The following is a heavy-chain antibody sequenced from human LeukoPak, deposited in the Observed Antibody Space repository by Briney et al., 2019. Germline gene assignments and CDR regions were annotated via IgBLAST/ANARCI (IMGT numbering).Heavy chain of an antibody. D-gene: IGHD5-18*01. Sequence: GGSLRLSCIGSGFIFSPYRMSWFRQTPGRGLEGVANIQQDGSEEYYLDSVKGRFTISRDNAKNSLYLQLNSLRAEDTAIYYCAKARDTDMQANDAFDIWGQGAMVTVSS. CDR3: AKARDTDMQANDAFDI. J-gene: IGHJ3*02. CDR2: IQQDGSEE. CDR1: GFIFSPYR. V-gene: IGHV3-7*01.